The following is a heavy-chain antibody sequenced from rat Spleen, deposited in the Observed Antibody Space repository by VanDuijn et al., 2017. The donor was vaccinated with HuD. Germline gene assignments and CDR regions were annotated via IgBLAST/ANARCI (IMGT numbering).Heavy chain of an antibody. CDR2: ITNTGGIT. D-gene: IGHD1-6*01. Sequence: EVQLVESDGGLVQPGRSLKLSCAASGFTFNNYWMTWIRQAPGKGLEWVASITNTGGITYYPDSVKGRFTISRDNAKSTLYLQMNSLRSEDTATYYCTRMYTTDLYYFDYWGQGVMVTVSS. J-gene: IGHJ2*01. V-gene: IGHV5-31*01. CDR3: TRMYTTDLYYFDY. CDR1: GFTFNNYW.